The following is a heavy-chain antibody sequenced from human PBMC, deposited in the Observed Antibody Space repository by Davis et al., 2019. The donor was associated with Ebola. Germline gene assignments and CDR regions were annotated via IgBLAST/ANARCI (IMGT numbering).Heavy chain of an antibody. Sequence: MPSETLSLTCTVSGDSMSSYYWSWIRQPPGKGLEWIGNIHYLGNTNYNPSLKSRVTMFVDTSNNQFSLRLTSVTAADTAVYYCARRYIDPAKEDWFDPWGQGTLITVSS. CDR2: IHYLGNT. J-gene: IGHJ5*02. CDR1: GDSMSSYY. D-gene: IGHD3-9*01. CDR3: ARRYIDPAKEDWFDP. V-gene: IGHV4-59*08.